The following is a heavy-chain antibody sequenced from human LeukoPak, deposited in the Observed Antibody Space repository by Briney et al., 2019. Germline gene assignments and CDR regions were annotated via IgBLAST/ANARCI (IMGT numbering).Heavy chain of an antibody. V-gene: IGHV3-21*01. CDR2: ISSSSSYI. D-gene: IGHD6-13*01. J-gene: IGHJ2*01. CDR1: GFTFSSYS. CDR3: ARVPEVISSWYWYFDL. Sequence: GGSLRLSCAASGFTFSSYSMNWVRQAPGKGLEWVSSISSSSSYIYYADSVKGRFTISRDNAKNSLYLQMNSLRAEDTAVYYCARVPEVISSWYWYFDLWGRGTLVTVSS.